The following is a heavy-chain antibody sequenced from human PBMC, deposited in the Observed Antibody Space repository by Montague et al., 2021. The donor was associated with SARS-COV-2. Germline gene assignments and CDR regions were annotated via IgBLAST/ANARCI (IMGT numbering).Heavy chain of an antibody. CDR2: TYYRSRWYD. J-gene: IGHJ4*02. CDR1: GDSVSSSSVA. V-gene: IGHV6-1*01. Sequence: CAISGDSVSSSSVAWNWIWQSPSRGLEWLGRTYYRSRWYDDYAASVKGRITMNPDTAKNHFSLQLNSVTPEDTAVYYCARGNWEKVTGTTSDYLYYFDRWGQGTLVTVSS. D-gene: IGHD1-7*01. CDR3: ARGNWEKVTGTTSDYLYYFDR.